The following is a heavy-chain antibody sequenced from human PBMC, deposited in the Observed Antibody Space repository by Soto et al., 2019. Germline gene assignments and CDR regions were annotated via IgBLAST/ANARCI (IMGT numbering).Heavy chain of an antibody. J-gene: IGHJ4*02. D-gene: IGHD1-7*01. CDR3: AKDQGAAGTTNFEY. CDR2: ISGSGGST. V-gene: IGHV3-23*01. CDR1: GFTFRSYA. Sequence: GGSLRLSCAASGFTFRSYAMSWVRQAPGKGLEWVSAISGSGGSTYYADSVKGRFTISRDNSKNTLYLQMNSLRAEDTAVYYCAKDQGAAGTTNFEYWGQGTLVTVSS.